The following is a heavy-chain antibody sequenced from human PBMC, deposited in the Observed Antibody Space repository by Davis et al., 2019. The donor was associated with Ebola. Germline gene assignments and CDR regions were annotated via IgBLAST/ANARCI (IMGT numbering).Heavy chain of an antibody. Sequence: SVKVSCKASGYTFTSYGISWVRQAPGQGLEWMGGIIPIFGTANYAQKFQGRVTITADKSTSTAYMELSSLRSEDTAVYYCARDDRDCTGGVCYLYYYGMDVWGQGTTVTVSS. V-gene: IGHV1-69*06. J-gene: IGHJ6*02. CDR2: IIPIFGTA. CDR1: GYTFTSYG. D-gene: IGHD2-8*02. CDR3: ARDDRDCTGGVCYLYYYGMDV.